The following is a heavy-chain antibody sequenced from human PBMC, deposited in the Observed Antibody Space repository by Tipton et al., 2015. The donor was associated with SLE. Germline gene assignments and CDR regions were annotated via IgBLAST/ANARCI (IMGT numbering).Heavy chain of an antibody. CDR3: ARDNGVYSVSSFFDY. V-gene: IGHV1-69*06. D-gene: IGHD1-26*01. J-gene: IGHJ4*02. CDR2: IIPIFGTA. CDR1: GFTFTSSG. Sequence: QLVQSGAEVKEPGASMKVSCKASGFTFTSSGFSWVRQAPGQGLEWMGGIIPIFGTANYVQKFQGRVTITADKSTSTAYMELSSLRSEDTAVYYCARDNGVYSVSSFFDYWGQGTLVTVSS.